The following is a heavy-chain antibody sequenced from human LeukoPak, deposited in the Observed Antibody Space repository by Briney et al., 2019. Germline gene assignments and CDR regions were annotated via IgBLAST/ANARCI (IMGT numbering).Heavy chain of an antibody. CDR2: VYYSGST. Sequence: SETLSLTCTVSGGSISSSSHYWGWIRQPPGKGLEWIGSVYYSGSTHYNSSLESRVTISVDTPKNQFSLSLSSVTAADTAVYYCATQKVEKATILIDWGQGTLVIVSS. CDR1: GGSISSSSHY. J-gene: IGHJ4*02. V-gene: IGHV4-39*07. CDR3: ATQKVEKATILID. D-gene: IGHD5-24*01.